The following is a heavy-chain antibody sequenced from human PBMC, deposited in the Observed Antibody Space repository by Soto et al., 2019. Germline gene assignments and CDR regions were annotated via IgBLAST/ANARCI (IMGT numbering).Heavy chain of an antibody. D-gene: IGHD5-18*01. CDR1: GFTFSSYG. J-gene: IGHJ4*02. V-gene: IGHV3-33*01. CDR3: ARGVVDTAMVTYFDY. Sequence: GGSLRLSCAASGFTFSSYGMHWVRQAPGKGLEWVAVIWYDGSNKYYADSVKGRFTISRDNSKNTLYLQMNSLRAEDTAVYYCARGVVDTAMVTYFDYWGQGTLVTVSS. CDR2: IWYDGSNK.